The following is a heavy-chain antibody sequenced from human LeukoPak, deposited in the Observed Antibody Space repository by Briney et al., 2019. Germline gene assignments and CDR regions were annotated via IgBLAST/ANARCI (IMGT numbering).Heavy chain of an antibody. J-gene: IGHJ3*02. V-gene: IGHV1-18*01. CDR3: ARDLYDFWSGYYTGAFDI. CDR1: GYTFTSYG. D-gene: IGHD3-3*01. CDR2: ISAYNGNT. Sequence: ASVKVSCKASGYTFTSYGISWVRQAPGQGLEWVGWISAYNGNTNYAQKLQGRVTMTTDTSTSTAYMELRSLRFDDTAVYYCARDLYDFWSGYYTGAFDIWGQGTMVTVSS.